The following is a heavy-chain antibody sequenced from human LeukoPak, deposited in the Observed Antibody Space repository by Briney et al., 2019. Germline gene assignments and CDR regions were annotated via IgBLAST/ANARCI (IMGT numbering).Heavy chain of an antibody. J-gene: IGHJ6*02. D-gene: IGHD6-19*01. CDR2: MNPNSGNT. CDR1: GYTFTSYD. CDR3: AREGYPSYSSGFPLYYYYGMDV. V-gene: IGHV1-8*01. Sequence: ASVKVSCEASGYTFTSYDINWVRRATGQGLEWMGWMNPNSGNTGYAQKFQGRVTMTRNTSISTAYMELSSLRSEDTAVYYCAREGYPSYSSGFPLYYYYGMDVWGQGTTVTVSS.